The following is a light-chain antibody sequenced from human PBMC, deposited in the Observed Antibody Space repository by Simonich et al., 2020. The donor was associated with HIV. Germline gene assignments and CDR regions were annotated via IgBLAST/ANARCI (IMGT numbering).Light chain of an antibody. J-gene: IGLJ3*02. Sequence: QLVLTQSPSASASLGASVTLTCTLSSGHSSYAIAWHQQQPEKGPRYLMTLNSDGSHSKGDGIPDRFSGSSSGAGRYLTISSLQSEDEADYYCQTWGTGIQGVFGGGTKLTVL. CDR3: QTWGTGIQGV. V-gene: IGLV4-69*01. CDR1: SGHSSYA. CDR2: LNSDGSH.